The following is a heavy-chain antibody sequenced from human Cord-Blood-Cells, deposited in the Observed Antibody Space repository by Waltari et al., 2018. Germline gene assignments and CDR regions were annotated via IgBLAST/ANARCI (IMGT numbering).Heavy chain of an antibody. Sequence: QVQLVQSGAEVKKPGASVKVSCKASGYTFTSYDITWVRQATGEGPEWMGWMNPNSCNTGYAQKCQGRVTMTRNTSTSSAYMELSSLRAEDTAVYYCARGEYSSSSGYAFDIWGQGTMVTVSS. CDR2: MNPNSCNT. CDR1: GYTFTSYD. CDR3: ARGEYSSSSGYAFDI. V-gene: IGHV1-8*01. D-gene: IGHD6-6*01. J-gene: IGHJ3*02.